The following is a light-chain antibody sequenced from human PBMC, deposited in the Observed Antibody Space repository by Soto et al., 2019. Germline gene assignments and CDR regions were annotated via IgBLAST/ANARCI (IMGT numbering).Light chain of an antibody. V-gene: IGLV2-14*01. CDR1: SSDVGGYNY. CDR3: SSYTRSSTKD. CDR2: DVS. Sequence: QSALTQPASVSGSPGQSITISCTGTSSDVGGYNYVSWYQQHPGKAPKLMIYDVSNRPSGVSNRFSGSKSGNTAALTISGLQAEDEADYYGSSYTRSSTKDFGPGTKVTVL. J-gene: IGLJ1*01.